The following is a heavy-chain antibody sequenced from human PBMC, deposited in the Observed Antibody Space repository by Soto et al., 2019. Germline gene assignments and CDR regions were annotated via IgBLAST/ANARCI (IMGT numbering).Heavy chain of an antibody. CDR1: GFSFSSYS. CDR3: VRDTYFPDSSGYTRCFDY. CDR2: ISTGSSYI. V-gene: IGHV3-21*02. J-gene: IGHJ4*02. D-gene: IGHD3-22*01. Sequence: EVLLVESGGGLVRPGGSLRLSCAASGFSFSSYSMNWLRQTPGKGLEWVSSISTGSSYIYYADSVKGRFTISRDNAKNSLFLQMNSLKAEDTAVYYCVRDTYFPDSSGYTRCFDYWGQGTLVTVSS.